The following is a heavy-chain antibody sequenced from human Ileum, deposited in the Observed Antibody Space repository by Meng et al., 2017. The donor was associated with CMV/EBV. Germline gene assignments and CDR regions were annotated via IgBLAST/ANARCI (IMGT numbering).Heavy chain of an antibody. Sequence: QVPLQEWGAGLWKPSEPLSLTCAVYGGSFSGYYWSWIRQVPGKGLEWIGEFNHYGSTNYNPSLKSRVTISVDTSKNQFSLNLSSVTAADTAVYYCASGKSNLEYWGQGTLVTVSS. CDR1: GGSFSGYY. J-gene: IGHJ4*02. CDR3: ASGKSNLEY. CDR2: FNHYGST. D-gene: IGHD4-11*01. V-gene: IGHV4-34*01.